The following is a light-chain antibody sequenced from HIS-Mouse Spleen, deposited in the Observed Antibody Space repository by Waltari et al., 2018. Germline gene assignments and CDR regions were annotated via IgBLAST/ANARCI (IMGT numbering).Light chain of an antibody. CDR1: RLRSYY. J-gene: IGLJ2*01. V-gene: IGLV3-19*01. CDR3: NSRDSSGNLVV. CDR2: GKN. Sequence: SSELTQDPAVSVALGQTVRITCPGDRLRSYYARWYQQKPGQAPVLVIYGKNNRPSGIPDRFSGSSSGNTASLTITGAQAEDEADYYCNSRDSSGNLVVFGGGTKLTVL.